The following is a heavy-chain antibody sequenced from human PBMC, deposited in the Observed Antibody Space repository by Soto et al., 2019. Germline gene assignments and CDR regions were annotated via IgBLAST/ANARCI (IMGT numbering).Heavy chain of an antibody. CDR3: ATPYYYNH. J-gene: IGHJ4*02. V-gene: IGHV3-23*01. Sequence: GGSLRLSCAASGFTFSTYAMSWVRQAPGKGLEWVSGVSDSGGSTYYADSVKGRFTISRDNSKNTLYLQMNSLRGEDTAVYYCATPYYYNHWGPGTLVTVSS. CDR1: GFTFSTYA. CDR2: VSDSGGST.